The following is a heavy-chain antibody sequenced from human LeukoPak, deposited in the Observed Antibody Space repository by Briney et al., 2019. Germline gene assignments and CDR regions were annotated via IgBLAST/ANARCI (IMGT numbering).Heavy chain of an antibody. CDR2: ISGSGGST. Sequence: GGPLRLSCAASGFTFSSYAMSWVRQAPGKGLEWVSAISGSGGSTYYADSVKGRFTISRDNSKNTLYLQMNSLRAEDTAVYYCAKLSPQQWLVLGDYFDYWGQGTLVTVSS. J-gene: IGHJ4*02. D-gene: IGHD6-19*01. CDR1: GFTFSSYA. V-gene: IGHV3-23*01. CDR3: AKLSPQQWLVLGDYFDY.